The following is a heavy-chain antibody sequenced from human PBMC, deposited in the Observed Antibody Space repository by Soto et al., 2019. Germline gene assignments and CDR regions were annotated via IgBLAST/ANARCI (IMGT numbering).Heavy chain of an antibody. Sequence: SVKVSCKASGGTFSSYAISWVRQAPGQGLEWMGGIIPIFGTANYAQKFQGRVTITADESTSTAYMELSSLRSEDTAVYYCAREDSSSWPTNYYYYGMDVWGQGTTVTVS. CDR2: IIPIFGTA. CDR3: AREDSSSWPTNYYYYGMDV. J-gene: IGHJ6*02. D-gene: IGHD6-13*01. V-gene: IGHV1-69*13. CDR1: GGTFSSYA.